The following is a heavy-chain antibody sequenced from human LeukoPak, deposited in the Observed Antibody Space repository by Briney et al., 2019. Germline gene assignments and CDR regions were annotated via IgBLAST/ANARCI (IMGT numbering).Heavy chain of an antibody. CDR3: AREIAAADYYYYYMDV. Sequence: SETLSLTCTVSGGYISSHYWSWIRQPPGKGLEWIGYIYYSGSTNYNPSLKSRVTISVDTSKNQFSLKLSSVTAADTAVYYCAREIAAADYYYYYMDVWGKGTTVTVSS. CDR1: GGYISSHY. CDR2: IYYSGST. J-gene: IGHJ6*03. D-gene: IGHD6-13*01. V-gene: IGHV4-59*11.